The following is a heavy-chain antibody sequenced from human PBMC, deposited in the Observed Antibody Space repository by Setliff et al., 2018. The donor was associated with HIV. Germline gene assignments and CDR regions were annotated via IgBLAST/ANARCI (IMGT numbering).Heavy chain of an antibody. Sequence: SETLSLTCAVSNYFISSVYYWDWIRQPPGKGLEWIGSIYHSGSTYYNPSLKTRVTISVDTSKNQFSLKLSSVTATDTAVYYCARERGGYGSGTYNWGQGTLVTVSS. V-gene: IGHV4-38-2*02. D-gene: IGHD3-10*01. CDR1: NYFISSVYY. CDR2: IYHSGST. CDR3: ARERGGYGSGTYN. J-gene: IGHJ4*02.